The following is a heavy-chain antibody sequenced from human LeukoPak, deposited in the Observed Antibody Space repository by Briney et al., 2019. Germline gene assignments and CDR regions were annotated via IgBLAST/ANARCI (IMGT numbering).Heavy chain of an antibody. CDR3: ARGGYCSGGSCYLKWFDP. J-gene: IGHJ5*02. CDR1: GYTFTNYG. V-gene: IGHV1-18*01. Sequence: ASVKVSCKASGYTFTNYGISWVRQAPRQGLEWMGWISAYNGITNYARKLRGRVTMTTDTSTSTGYMELRSLRSDDTAVYYCARGGYCSGGSCYLKWFDPWGQGTLVTVSS. CDR2: ISAYNGIT. D-gene: IGHD2-15*01.